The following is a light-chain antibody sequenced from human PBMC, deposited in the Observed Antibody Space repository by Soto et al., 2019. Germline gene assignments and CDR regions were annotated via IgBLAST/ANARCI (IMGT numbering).Light chain of an antibody. CDR2: ATS. CDR3: QQSYSALFT. J-gene: IGKJ3*01. V-gene: IGKV1-39*01. CDR1: QGIRSA. Sequence: IPLTQSPSSLSASVGDSVTITCRASQGIRSALAWYQQKPGTAPKLLIYATSNLQSGVPSRFSGSGSGTDFTLTISSLQPEDFATYYCQQSYSALFTFGPGTKVDVK.